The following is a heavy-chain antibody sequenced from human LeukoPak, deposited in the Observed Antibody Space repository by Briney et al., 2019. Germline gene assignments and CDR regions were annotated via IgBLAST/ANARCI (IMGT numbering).Heavy chain of an antibody. J-gene: IGHJ4*02. Sequence: PGGSLRLSCTASGFIFSDAWMTWVRQAPGQGPEWVGRIKSKGSGGTTDYASSVKGRFTISRDDSQNTLYLQMNSLRTDDTAVYYCPKDLPLTRAWALKYWGQGALVTVSS. D-gene: IGHD2-2*01. V-gene: IGHV3-15*03. CDR3: PKDLPLTRAWALKY. CDR1: GFIFSDAW. CDR2: IKSKGSGGTT.